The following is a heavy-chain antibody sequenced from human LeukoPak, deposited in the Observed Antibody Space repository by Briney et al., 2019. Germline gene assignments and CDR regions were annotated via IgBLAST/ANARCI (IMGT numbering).Heavy chain of an antibody. J-gene: IGHJ5*02. CDR2: IYHSGST. D-gene: IGHD3-10*01. CDR3: ARFVTMVRGVYNWFDP. Sequence: SQTLSLTCAVSGGSISSGGYSWSWIRQPPGKGLEWIGYIYHSGSTYYNPSLKSRVTISVDGSKNQFSLKLSSVTAADTAVYYCARFVTMVRGVYNWFDPWGQGTLVTVSS. CDR1: GGSISSGGYS. V-gene: IGHV4-30-2*01.